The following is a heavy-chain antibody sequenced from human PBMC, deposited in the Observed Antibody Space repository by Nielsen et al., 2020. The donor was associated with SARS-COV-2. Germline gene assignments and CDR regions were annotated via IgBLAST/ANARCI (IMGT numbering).Heavy chain of an antibody. J-gene: IGHJ4*02. CDR2: IYPGDSDN. D-gene: IGHD5-18*01. Sequence: GGSLRLSCKASGYSFTSYSIGWVRQMPGKGLEWMGIIYPGDSDNRYSPSFQGQVTISADKSISTAYLQWSSLKASDTDMYCCARSRSYGYSDYWGQGTLVTVSS. V-gene: IGHV5-51*01. CDR3: ARSRSYGYSDY. CDR1: GYSFTSYS.